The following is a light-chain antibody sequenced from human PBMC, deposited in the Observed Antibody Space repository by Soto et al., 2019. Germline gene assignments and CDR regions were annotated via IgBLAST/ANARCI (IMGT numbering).Light chain of an antibody. J-gene: IGKJ5*01. CDR2: DAS. V-gene: IGKV3-11*01. CDR1: QSVSSY. Sequence: EVVLRQSPATLSVSPGERATLSCRASQSVSSYLAWYQQKPGQAPRLLIYDASNRATGIPARFSGSGSGTDFTLTISSLGPEDFAVYYWEQRSNWPPITFGQGTRLEIK. CDR3: EQRSNWPPIT.